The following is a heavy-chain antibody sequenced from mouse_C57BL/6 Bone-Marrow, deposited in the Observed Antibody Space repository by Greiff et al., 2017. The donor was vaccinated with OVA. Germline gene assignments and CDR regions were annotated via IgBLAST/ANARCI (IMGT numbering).Heavy chain of an antibody. V-gene: IGHV1-81*01. CDR1: GYTFTSYG. CDR2: IYPRSGNT. J-gene: IGHJ4*01. D-gene: IGHD1-1*01. CDR3: APIYYYGSRGWGYYAMDY. Sequence: QVQLQQSGAELARPGASVKLSCKASGYTFTSYGISWVKQRTGQGLEWIGEIYPRSGNTYYNEKFKGKATLTADKSSSTAYMELRSLTSKDSAVYFCAPIYYYGSRGWGYYAMDYWGQGTSVTVSS.